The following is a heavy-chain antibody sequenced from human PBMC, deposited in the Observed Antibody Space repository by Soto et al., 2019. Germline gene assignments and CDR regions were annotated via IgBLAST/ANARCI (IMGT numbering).Heavy chain of an antibody. Sequence: GASVKVSCKASGYTFTSYDINWVRQAAGQGLEWMGWMNPHSGNAAYAQRFQGRVTMTRNTSISTAYMELSSLRSEDTAVYYCAKPSSSGGYDCWGQGTLVTVSS. CDR2: MNPHSGNA. CDR3: AKPSSSGGYDC. D-gene: IGHD6-6*01. V-gene: IGHV1-8*01. CDR1: GYTFTSYD. J-gene: IGHJ4*02.